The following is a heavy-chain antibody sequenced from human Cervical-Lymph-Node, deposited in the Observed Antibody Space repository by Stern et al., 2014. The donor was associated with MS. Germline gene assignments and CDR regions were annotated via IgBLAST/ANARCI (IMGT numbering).Heavy chain of an antibody. CDR3: VRDNNWSLDY. Sequence: VQLVESGAEVKNPGASVKVSCKASGYTFTGYYMHWVRQAPGQGLEWMGRIKTNSGDTNYAQKFQGRVTMTRDTSISTAYMDLSRLISDDTAVYYCVRDNNWSLDYWGQGTLVTVSS. D-gene: IGHD1-1*01. CDR1: GYTFTGYY. CDR2: IKTNSGDT. V-gene: IGHV1-2*06. J-gene: IGHJ4*02.